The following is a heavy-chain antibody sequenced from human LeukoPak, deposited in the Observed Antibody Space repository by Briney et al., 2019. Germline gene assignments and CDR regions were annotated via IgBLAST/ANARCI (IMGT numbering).Heavy chain of an antibody. D-gene: IGHD6-13*01. CDR1: GYSISSGYY. J-gene: IGHJ4*02. CDR2: IYHSGST. V-gene: IGHV4-38-2*01. Sequence: PSETLSLTCAVSGYSISSGYYWGWIRQPPGKGLEWIGSIYHSGSTYYNPSLKSRVTISVDTSKNQFSLELSSVTAADTAVYYCARLLYSSSWYGSEYYFDYWGQGTLVTVSS. CDR3: ARLLYSSSWYGSEYYFDY.